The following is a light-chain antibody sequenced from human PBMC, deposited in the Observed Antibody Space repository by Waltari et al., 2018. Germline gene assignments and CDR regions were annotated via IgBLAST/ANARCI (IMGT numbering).Light chain of an antibody. CDR2: AAS. CDR1: QSISSY. Sequence: DIQMTQSPSYLSASVGDRVTITCRASQSISSYLNWYQQKPGKAPKLLIYAASSLQSGVPSRFSGSGSGTDFTLTISSLQPEDFATYYCQQSYSTPWTFGQETKEEIK. V-gene: IGKV1-39*01. CDR3: QQSYSTPWT. J-gene: IGKJ1*01.